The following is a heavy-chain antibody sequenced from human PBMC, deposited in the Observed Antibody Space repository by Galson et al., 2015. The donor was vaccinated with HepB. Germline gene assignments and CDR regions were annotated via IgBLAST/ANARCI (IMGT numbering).Heavy chain of an antibody. J-gene: IGHJ4*02. CDR2: IKQDGSEK. CDR1: GFTFSSYW. Sequence: SLRLSCAASGFTFSSYWMSWVRQAPGKGLEWVANIKQDGSEKYYVDSVKGRFTISRDNAKNSLYLQMNSLRAEDTAVYYCARSVTTWFLNYFDYWGQGTLVTVSS. CDR3: ARSVTTWFLNYFDY. V-gene: IGHV3-7*03. D-gene: IGHD4-17*01.